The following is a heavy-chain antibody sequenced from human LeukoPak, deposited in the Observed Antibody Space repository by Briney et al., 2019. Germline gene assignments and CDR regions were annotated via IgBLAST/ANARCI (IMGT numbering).Heavy chain of an antibody. D-gene: IGHD3-10*01. J-gene: IGHJ6*03. CDR3: ARDASWFGASMDV. CDR2: IHSDGSNT. V-gene: IGHV3-74*01. Sequence: PGGSLRLSCAASGFTFSSYSMNWVRQAPGKGLVWVSRIHSDGSNTAYADSAKGRFTISRDNAKNTVDLQMNSLRVEDTAVYYCARDASWFGASMDVWGKGTTVTVSS. CDR1: GFTFSSYS.